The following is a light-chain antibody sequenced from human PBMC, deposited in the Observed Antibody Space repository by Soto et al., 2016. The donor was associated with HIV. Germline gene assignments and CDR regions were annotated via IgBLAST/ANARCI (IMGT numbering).Light chain of an antibody. CDR3: QVWDIKDYI. J-gene: IGLJ1*01. V-gene: IGLV3-1*01. CDR1: KLWEKY. CDR2: QDT. Sequence: SYELTQPPSVSVSPGQTARITCSGDKLWEKYVSWYQQKPGQSPVLVIYQDTMRPSGIPERFSGSNSGNTATLTISGTQTMDEADYYCQVWDIKDYIFGPGTKVTVL.